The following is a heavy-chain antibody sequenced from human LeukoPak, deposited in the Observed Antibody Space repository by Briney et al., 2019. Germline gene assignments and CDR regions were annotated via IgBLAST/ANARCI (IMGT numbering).Heavy chain of an antibody. Sequence: SETLSLTCTVSGGSISSGDYYWSWIRQPPGKGLEWIGYIYYSGNTYYNPSLKSRVTISVDTSKNQFSLKLSPVTAADTAVYYCARVHTVPTARWYFDLWGRGTLVTVSS. D-gene: IGHD4-17*01. CDR2: IYYSGNT. J-gene: IGHJ2*01. V-gene: IGHV4-30-4*01. CDR3: ARVHTVPTARWYFDL. CDR1: GGSISSGDYY.